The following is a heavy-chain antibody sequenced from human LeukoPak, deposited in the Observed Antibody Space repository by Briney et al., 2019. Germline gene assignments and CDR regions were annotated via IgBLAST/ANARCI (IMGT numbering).Heavy chain of an antibody. CDR1: GFTFTDEY. Sequence: ASVKVSCKSSGFTFTDEYIHWLRQAPGHALEWMGWINPYSGAINYAQQSQGRVTLTRDTSISPAYMELSRLRSDDTAVYYCARGYCSSTSCYEGWFDPWGQGTLVTVSS. V-gene: IGHV1-2*02. D-gene: IGHD2-2*01. CDR2: INPYSGAI. CDR3: ARGYCSSTSCYEGWFDP. J-gene: IGHJ5*02.